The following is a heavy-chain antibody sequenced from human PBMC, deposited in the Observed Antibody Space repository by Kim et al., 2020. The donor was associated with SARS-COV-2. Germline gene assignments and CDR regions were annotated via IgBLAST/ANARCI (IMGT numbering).Heavy chain of an antibody. D-gene: IGHD3-3*01. CDR2: ISAYNGNT. CDR3: ARAERRITIFGVVTAFDY. V-gene: IGHV1-18*01. J-gene: IGHJ4*02. Sequence: ASVKVSCKASGYTFTSYGISWVRQAPGQGLEWMGWISAYNGNTNYAQKLQGRVTMTTDTSTSTAYMELRSLRSDDTAGYYCARAERRITIFGVVTAFDYWGQGTLVTVSS. CDR1: GYTFTSYG.